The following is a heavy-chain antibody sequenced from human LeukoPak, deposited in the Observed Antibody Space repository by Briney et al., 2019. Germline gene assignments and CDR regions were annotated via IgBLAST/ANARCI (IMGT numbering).Heavy chain of an antibody. CDR2: ISGSGGST. V-gene: IGHV3-23*01. CDR3: AKDRTYYDSSGKRGFDY. J-gene: IGHJ4*02. Sequence: GGSLRLSCVASGFTFSSYAMSWVRQAPGKGLEWVSAISGSGGSTYYADSVKGRFTISRDNSKNTLYLQMNSLRAEDTAVYYCAKDRTYYDSSGKRGFDYWGQGTLVTVSS. CDR1: GFTFSSYA. D-gene: IGHD3-22*01.